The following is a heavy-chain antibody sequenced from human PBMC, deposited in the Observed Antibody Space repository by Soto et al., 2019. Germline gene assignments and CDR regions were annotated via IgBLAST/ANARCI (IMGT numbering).Heavy chain of an antibody. V-gene: IGHV1-2*04. D-gene: IGHD2-2*01. CDR2: INPNSGDT. CDR3: ATSGSCSSTSCYAFDI. Sequence: QVPLVQSGAEVKKPGASVKVSCKASGYTFTGYHMHWVRQAPGQGLEWMGWINPNSGDTNYAQNFQGWVTMTRDTSISTAYMELGRLRSDDTAVYYCATSGSCSSTSCYAFDIWGQGTMVTVSS. J-gene: IGHJ3*02. CDR1: GYTFTGYH.